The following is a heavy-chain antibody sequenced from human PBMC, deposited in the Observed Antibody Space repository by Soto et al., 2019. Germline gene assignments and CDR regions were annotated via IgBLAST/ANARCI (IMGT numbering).Heavy chain of an antibody. V-gene: IGHV1-2*04. CDR3: ARWVGASNWFDP. CDR2: INTNTGDT. CDR1: GYTFTGYH. J-gene: IGHJ5*02. Sequence: QVHLVQSGAEVKEPGASVKVSCKTSGYTFTGYHIHWVRQAPGQGLEWMGWINTNTGDTNYARKFQGWVTMTRDTSINTAYVQLSRLTSDDTAVYYCARWVGASNWFDPWGQGTLVTVSS. D-gene: IGHD1-26*01.